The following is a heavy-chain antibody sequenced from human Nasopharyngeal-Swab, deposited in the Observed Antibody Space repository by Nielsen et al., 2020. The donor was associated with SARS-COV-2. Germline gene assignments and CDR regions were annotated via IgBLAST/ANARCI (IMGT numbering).Heavy chain of an antibody. V-gene: IGHV3-73*01. CDR1: EFTVNDYV. CDR3: STLPIPALGADY. CDR2: LRSNTHSYPT. D-gene: IGHD6-13*01. J-gene: IGHJ4*02. Sequence: GESLKISCVASEFTVNDYVLHWVRQASGKGLEWVGRLRSNTHSYPTDYAASVKGRFTISRDDSKNTAYLHMNSLESEDTAVYYCSTLPIPALGADYWGQGTLVTVSS.